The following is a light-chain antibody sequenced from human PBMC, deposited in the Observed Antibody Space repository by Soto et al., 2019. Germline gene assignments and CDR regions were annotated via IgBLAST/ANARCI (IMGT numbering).Light chain of an antibody. J-gene: IGKJ1*01. CDR1: QTVTTSY. Sequence: EIVLTQSPDTLSLSPGERATLSCRASQTVTTSYLAWYQQKPGQAPRLLIYTVSSRATGIPDRFSGSGSGTDFTFTISRLESEDFAVYYCQQYSNSPPTFGQGTKVDIK. CDR3: QQYSNSPPT. CDR2: TVS. V-gene: IGKV3-20*01.